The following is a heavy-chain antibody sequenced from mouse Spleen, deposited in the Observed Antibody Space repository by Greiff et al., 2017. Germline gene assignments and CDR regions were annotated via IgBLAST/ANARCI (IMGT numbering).Heavy chain of an antibody. CDR1: GYTFTSYW. V-gene: IGHV1-69*01. D-gene: IGHD1-1*01. CDR2: IDPSDSYT. CDR3: ARDYYGSSPAWFAY. Sequence: QVQLKQPGAELVMPGASVKLSCKASGYTFTSYWMHWVKQRPGQGLEWIGEIDPSDSYTNYNQKFKGKATLTVDKSSSTAYMQLSSLTSEDSAVYYCARDYYGSSPAWFAYWGQGTLVTVSA. J-gene: IGHJ3*01.